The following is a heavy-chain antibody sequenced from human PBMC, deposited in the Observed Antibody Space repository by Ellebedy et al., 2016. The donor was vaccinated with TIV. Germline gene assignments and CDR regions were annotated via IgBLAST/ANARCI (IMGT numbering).Heavy chain of an antibody. Sequence: PGGSLRLSCQGSAYSFINYWIVWVLQMPGRGLELMVIIDLSDSDTRYSPSFQGQVTISADRSVTTAYLHFNSLKPSDTAVYYCAKLGHRATPDDSWGQGTLVTVSS. J-gene: IGHJ4*02. CDR1: AYSFINYW. V-gene: IGHV5-51*01. D-gene: IGHD1-14*01. CDR2: IDLSDSDT. CDR3: AKLGHRATPDDS.